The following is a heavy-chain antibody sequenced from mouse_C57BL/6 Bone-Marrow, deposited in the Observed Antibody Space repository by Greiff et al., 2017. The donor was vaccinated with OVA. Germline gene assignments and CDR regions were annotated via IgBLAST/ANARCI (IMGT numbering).Heavy chain of an antibody. CDR2: INPGSGGT. CDR3: ARSYNSAWFAY. Sequence: QVQLQQSGAELVRPGTSVKVSCKASGYAFTNYLIEWVKQRPGQGLEWIGVINPGSGGTNYNEKFKGKATLTADKSSSTAYMQLSSLTSEDSAVYFCARSYNSAWFAYWGQGTLVTVSA. CDR1: GYAFTNYL. J-gene: IGHJ3*01. V-gene: IGHV1-54*01. D-gene: IGHD3-1*01.